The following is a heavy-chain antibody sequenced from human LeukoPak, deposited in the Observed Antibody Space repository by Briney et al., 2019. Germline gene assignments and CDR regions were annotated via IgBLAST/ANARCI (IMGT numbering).Heavy chain of an antibody. D-gene: IGHD5-12*01. CDR3: ARQPVAKYSFDY. J-gene: IGHJ4*02. Sequence: PSETLSLTCTVSGGPLTNYYWSWIRQPPGKGLEWIAYVYYTGSTTSNPSLKSRVTISVDTSNNQLSLELSSVTAADTAVYYCARQPVAKYSFDYWGQGALVAVSS. V-gene: IGHV4-59*08. CDR2: VYYTGST. CDR1: GGPLTNYY.